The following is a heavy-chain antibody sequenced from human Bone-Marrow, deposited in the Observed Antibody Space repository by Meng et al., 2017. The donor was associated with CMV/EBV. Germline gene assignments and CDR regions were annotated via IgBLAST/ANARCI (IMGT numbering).Heavy chain of an antibody. V-gene: IGHV4-39*07. D-gene: IGHD5-12*01. CDR3: ARGISHSRAQWDIVATRVDP. CDR2: IYYSGST. J-gene: IGHJ5*02. Sequence: SETLSLTCTVSGGSISSSSYYWGWIRQPPGKGLEWIGSIYYSGSTYYNPSLKSRVTISVDTSKNQFSLKLSSVTAADTAVYYCARGISHSRAQWDIVATRVDPWGQGTLVTVSS. CDR1: GGSISSSSYY.